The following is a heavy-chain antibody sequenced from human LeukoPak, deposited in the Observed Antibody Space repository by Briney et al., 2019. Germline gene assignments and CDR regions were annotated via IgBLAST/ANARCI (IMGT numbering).Heavy chain of an antibody. CDR1: GGSINNYY. CDR2: IHSNGNT. D-gene: IGHD6-13*01. V-gene: IGHV4-59*08. J-gene: IGHJ3*02. CDR3: ARQPSATAAFDI. Sequence: SETLSLTCVVSGGSINNYYWSWIRQPPGKGLEWIAYIHSNGNTNYNPSFKSRVTVSVDTSKNQLSLRLTSVAAADTAIYYCARQPSATAAFDIWGQRTFVIVPS.